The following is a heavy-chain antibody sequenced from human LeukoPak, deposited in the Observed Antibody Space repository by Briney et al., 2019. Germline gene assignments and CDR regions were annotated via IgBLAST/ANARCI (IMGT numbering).Heavy chain of an antibody. CDR2: IYYSGGT. J-gene: IGHJ5*02. D-gene: IGHD3-10*01. CDR1: GGSISSSSYY. CDR3: AAAAYPSPYGSGSYGWFDP. Sequence: SETLSLTCTVSGGSISSSSYYWGWIRQPPGKGLEWIGSIYYSGGTYYNPSLKSRVTISVDTSKNQFSLKLSSVTAADTAVYYCAAAAYPSPYGSGSYGWFDPWGQGTLVTVSS. V-gene: IGHV4-39*07.